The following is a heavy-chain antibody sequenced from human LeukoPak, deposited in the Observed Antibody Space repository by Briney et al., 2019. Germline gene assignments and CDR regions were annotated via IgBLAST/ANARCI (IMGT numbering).Heavy chain of an antibody. V-gene: IGHV1-2*02. Sequence: ASVKVSCKASGGTFSSYAISWVRQAPGQGLEWMGWINPNTGDTNYAQKFQGRVTMTRDTSISTAYMELNMLRFDDTAVYYCARMLVVVPATSVNYNWFDPWGQGTLVTVSS. CDR3: ARMLVVVPATSVNYNWFDP. CDR2: INPNTGDT. D-gene: IGHD2-15*01. J-gene: IGHJ5*02. CDR1: GGTFSSYA.